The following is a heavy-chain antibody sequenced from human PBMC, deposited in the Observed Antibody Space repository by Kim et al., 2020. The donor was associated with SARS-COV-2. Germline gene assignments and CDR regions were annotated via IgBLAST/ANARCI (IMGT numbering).Heavy chain of an antibody. D-gene: IGHD2-8*01. V-gene: IGHV3-33*01. CDR3: TRDALSNASYNGVDY. Sequence: GGSLRLSCAASGFTFSNFGMNWVRQAPGKGLEWVAVIRHDGGKEFYAESVEGRFRISSDNYKATLYLQMHDLRVEDTAVFFCTRDALSNASYNGVDYWG. CDR2: IRHDGGKE. CDR1: GFTFSNFG. J-gene: IGHJ6*03.